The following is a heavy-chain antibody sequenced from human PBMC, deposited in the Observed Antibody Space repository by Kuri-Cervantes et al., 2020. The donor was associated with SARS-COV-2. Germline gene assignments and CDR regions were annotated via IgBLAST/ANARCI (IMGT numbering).Heavy chain of an antibody. Sequence: GESLKISCAASGFTFSSYAMHWVRQAPGKGLEWVAVMSYDGSNKYYADSVKGRFTISRDNSKNTLYLQMNSLRAEDTAVYYCARGDYGDYGDYWGQGTLVTVSS. CDR1: GFTFSSYA. CDR3: ARGDYGDYGDY. J-gene: IGHJ4*02. V-gene: IGHV3-30-3*01. CDR2: MSYDGSNK. D-gene: IGHD4-17*01.